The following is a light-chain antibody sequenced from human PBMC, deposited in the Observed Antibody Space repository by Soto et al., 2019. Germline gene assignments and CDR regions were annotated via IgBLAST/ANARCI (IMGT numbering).Light chain of an antibody. Sequence: DIQMTQSPSTLSASIGDRVTITCRASESLSSWLAWYQQEPGKAPKLLIYDVSSLESGVPSRFSGSGSGTEFTLTISSLQPDDFATYYCQQYNSYPWTFGQGTKVDIK. J-gene: IGKJ1*01. CDR2: DVS. V-gene: IGKV1-5*01. CDR1: ESLSSW. CDR3: QQYNSYPWT.